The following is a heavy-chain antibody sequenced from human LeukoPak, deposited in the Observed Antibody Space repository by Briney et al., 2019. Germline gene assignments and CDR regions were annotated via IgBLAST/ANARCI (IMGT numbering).Heavy chain of an antibody. D-gene: IGHD6-19*01. V-gene: IGHV3-9*01. CDR3: AKDNRRHYTSGPNPDSLH. Sequence: SGRSLRLSCAGSGFIFNNYAMYWVRQPPGKGLEWVSGISWNSGSIDYADSVKGRFTISRDNAKNSLYLQMNSLRVEDTAFYYCAKDNRRHYTSGPNPDSLHWGQGALVTVSS. CDR1: GFIFNNYA. J-gene: IGHJ4*02. CDR2: ISWNSGSI.